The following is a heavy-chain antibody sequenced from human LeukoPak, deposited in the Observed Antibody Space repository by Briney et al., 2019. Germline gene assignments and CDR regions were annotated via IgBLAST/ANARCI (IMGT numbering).Heavy chain of an antibody. CDR2: IWYDGSNK. Sequence: GGSLRLSCAASGFPFSSYGMHWVRQAPGKGLEWVAVIWYDGSNKYYADSVKDRFTISRDNSKNTLYLQMNSLRVEDTAVYYCARVQGRYFGSGSYLGVDHWGQGTLVTVSS. D-gene: IGHD3-10*01. CDR1: GFPFSSYG. V-gene: IGHV3-33*01. J-gene: IGHJ4*02. CDR3: ARVQGRYFGSGSYLGVDH.